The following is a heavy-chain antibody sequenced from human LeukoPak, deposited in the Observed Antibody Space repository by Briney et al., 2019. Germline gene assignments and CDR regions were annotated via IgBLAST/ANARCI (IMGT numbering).Heavy chain of an antibody. CDR1: GSTVSSNY. CDR3: AKGSYYDSSGSFYFDY. J-gene: IGHJ4*02. D-gene: IGHD3-22*01. V-gene: IGHV3-23*01. CDR2: ISGSGDNT. Sequence: PGGSLRLSCAASGSTVSSNYMSWVRQAPGKGLEWVSGISGSGDNTYYADSVKGRFTISRDNSKNTLYVQVNSLGTEDTAAYYCAKGSYYDSSGSFYFDYWGQGTLVTVSS.